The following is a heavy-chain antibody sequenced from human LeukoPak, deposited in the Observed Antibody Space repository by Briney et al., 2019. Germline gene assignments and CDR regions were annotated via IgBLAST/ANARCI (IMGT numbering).Heavy chain of an antibody. Sequence: GGSLRLSCAASGFTFSSYAMHWVRQAPGKGLEWVAVISYDGSNKYYADSVKGRFTISRDNSKNTLYLQMNSLRAEDTAVYYCARDSIPTFDYWGQGTLVTVSS. CDR3: ARDSIPTFDY. J-gene: IGHJ4*02. CDR1: GFTFSSYA. V-gene: IGHV3-30-3*01. CDR2: ISYDGSNK.